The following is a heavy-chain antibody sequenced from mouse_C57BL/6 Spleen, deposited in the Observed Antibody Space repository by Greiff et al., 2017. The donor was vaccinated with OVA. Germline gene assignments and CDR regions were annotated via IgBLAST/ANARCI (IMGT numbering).Heavy chain of an antibody. D-gene: IGHD2-3*01. Sequence: VQLKESGPELVKPGASVKLSCKASGYSFTGYYMHWVKQSSEKSLEWIGEINPSTGGTSYNQKFKGKATLTVDKSSSTAYMQLKSLTSEDSAVYYGARSGGYYPYWYFDVWGTGTTVTVSS. CDR1: GYSFTGYY. CDR2: INPSTGGT. V-gene: IGHV1-43*01. CDR3: ARSGGYYPYWYFDV. J-gene: IGHJ1*03.